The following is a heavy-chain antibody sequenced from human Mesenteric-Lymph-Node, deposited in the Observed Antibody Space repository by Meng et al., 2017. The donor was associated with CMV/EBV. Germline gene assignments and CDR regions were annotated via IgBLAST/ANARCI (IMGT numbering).Heavy chain of an antibody. CDR2: ISGSGGST. Sequence: GESLKISCAASGFTFDDYAMHWVRQAPGKGLEWVSAISGSGGSTYYADSVKGRFTISRDKSKYTLYLQMNSLRAEDTAVYYCAKVVYSSSMDFDYWGQGTLVTVSS. J-gene: IGHJ4*02. CDR1: GFTFDDYA. CDR3: AKVVYSSSMDFDY. V-gene: IGHV3-23*01. D-gene: IGHD6-6*01.